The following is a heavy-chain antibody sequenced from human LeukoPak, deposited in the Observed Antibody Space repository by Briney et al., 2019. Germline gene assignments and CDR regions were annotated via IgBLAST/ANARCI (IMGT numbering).Heavy chain of an antibody. CDR2: IYYGGST. CDR3: ARDRVIIGTTTSYYGMAV. D-gene: IGHD1-7*01. J-gene: IGHJ6*02. V-gene: IGHV4-59*01. CDR1: GGSISSYH. Sequence: SETLSLTCSVSGGSISSYHWSWIRQPPGKGLEWIGYIYYGGSTNYNPSLESRVTISIDTSKNQFSLKLTSVTAADTAVYYCARDRVIIGTTTSYYGMAVWGQGTTVTVSS.